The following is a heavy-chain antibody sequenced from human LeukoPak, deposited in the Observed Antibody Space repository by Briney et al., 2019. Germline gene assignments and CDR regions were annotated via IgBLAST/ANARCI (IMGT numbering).Heavy chain of an antibody. CDR2: IHSDGSST. J-gene: IGHJ4*02. Sequence: GGSLRLSCAASGFTFRSYWMHWVRQAPGKGLVWVSHIHSDGSSTSYADSVQGRFTISRDNAKNTLYLQTNSLRAEDTAVYYCARHNYGYDCWGQGTLVTVSS. CDR3: ARHNYGYDC. D-gene: IGHD3-10*01. CDR1: GFTFRSYW. V-gene: IGHV3-74*01.